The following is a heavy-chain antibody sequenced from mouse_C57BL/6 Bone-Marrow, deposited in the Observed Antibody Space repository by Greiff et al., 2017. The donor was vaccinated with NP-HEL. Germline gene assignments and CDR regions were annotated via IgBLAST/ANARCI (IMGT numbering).Heavy chain of an antibody. Sequence: EVKLMESEGGLVQPGSSMKLSCTASGFTFSDYYMAWVRQVPEKGLEWVANINYDGSSTYYLDSLKSRFIISRDNAKNILYLQMSSLKSEDTATYYCARDLTYWGQGTLVTVSA. CDR3: ARDLTY. CDR2: INYDGSST. J-gene: IGHJ3*01. V-gene: IGHV5-16*01. CDR1: GFTFSDYY.